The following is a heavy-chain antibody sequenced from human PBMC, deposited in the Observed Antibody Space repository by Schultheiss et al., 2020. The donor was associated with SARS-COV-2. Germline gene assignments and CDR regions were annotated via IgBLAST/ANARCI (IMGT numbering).Heavy chain of an antibody. J-gene: IGHJ3*02. CDR3: TTDVLRWLRLGQDALEI. D-gene: IGHD5-12*01. V-gene: IGHV3-15*01. CDR2: INIETYGGTS. Sequence: GESLKISCAASGFSFTNAWMTWVRQAPGKGLEWVGRINIETYGGTSDYSAPVKGRFTISRDDSKNTLYLQMSSLKTEDTAVYYCTTDVLRWLRLGQDALEIWGQGTMVTVSS. CDR1: GFSFTNAW.